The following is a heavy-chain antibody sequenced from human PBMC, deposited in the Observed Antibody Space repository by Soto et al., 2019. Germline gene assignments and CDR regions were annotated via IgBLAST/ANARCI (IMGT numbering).Heavy chain of an antibody. CDR3: ARERTGTTGYYFDY. V-gene: IGHV1-69*13. Sequence: SVKVSCKASGGTFSIYAISCVLQSPGQGLEWMGGIIPIFGTANYAQKFQGRVTITADESTSTAYMELSSLRSEDTAVYYCARERTGTTGYYFDYWGQGTLVTVSS. CDR2: IIPIFGTA. D-gene: IGHD1-7*01. CDR1: GGTFSIYA. J-gene: IGHJ4*02.